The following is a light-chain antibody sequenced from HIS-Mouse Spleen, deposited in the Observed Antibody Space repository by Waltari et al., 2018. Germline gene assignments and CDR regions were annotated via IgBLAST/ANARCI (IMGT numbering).Light chain of an antibody. V-gene: IGLV2-23*01. J-gene: IGLJ1*01. Sequence: QSALTQPASVSGSPGQSTTISCTGTSSDVGSYNLVSWYQQHPGKAPKLMIYEGSKRPSGVSNRFSGSKSGNTASLTISGLQAEDEADYYCCSYAGSSTSYVFGTGTKVTVL. CDR3: CSYAGSSTSYV. CDR1: SSDVGSYNL. CDR2: EGS.